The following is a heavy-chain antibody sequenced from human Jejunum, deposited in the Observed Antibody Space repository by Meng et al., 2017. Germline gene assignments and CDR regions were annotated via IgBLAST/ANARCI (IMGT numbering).Heavy chain of an antibody. J-gene: IGHJ4*02. CDR3: ARDFGTGYYWSDY. Sequence: EAGGGVVLPGRSLRLSWAASGFPLRNYGRHWVRQAPGKGLELVALLWADESNQNYADSVKGRFTISKDKSNNTLYLQMNSLRAEDTGVYYCARDFGTGYYWSDYWGQGTLVTVSS. CDR2: LWADESNQ. V-gene: IGHV3-33*01. CDR1: GFPLRNYG. D-gene: IGHD3/OR15-3a*01.